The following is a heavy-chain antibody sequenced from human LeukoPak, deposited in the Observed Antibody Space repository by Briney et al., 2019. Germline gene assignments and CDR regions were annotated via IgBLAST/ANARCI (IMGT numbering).Heavy chain of an antibody. J-gene: IGHJ4*02. CDR1: GGTFSSYA. CDR2: IIPIFGTA. Sequence: GASVTVSCKASGGTFSSYAISWVRQAPGQVLEWMGGIIPIFGTANYAQKFQGRVTITTDESTSTAYMELSSLRSEDTAVYYCASTVTTGIDYWGQGTLVTVSS. V-gene: IGHV1-69*05. D-gene: IGHD4-11*01. CDR3: ASTVTTGIDY.